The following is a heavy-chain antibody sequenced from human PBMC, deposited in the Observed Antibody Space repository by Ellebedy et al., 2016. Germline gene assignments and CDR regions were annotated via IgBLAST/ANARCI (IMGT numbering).Heavy chain of an antibody. V-gene: IGHV4-38-2*02. J-gene: IGHJ5*02. CDR1: GYSISSGYY. D-gene: IGHD4-17*01. Sequence: SETLSLXXTVSGYSISSGYYWGWIRQPPGKGLEWIGSIYHSGSTYYNPSLKSRVTISVDTSKNQFSLKLSSVTAADTAVYYCARGPEYGDYDNWFDPWGQGTLVTVSS. CDR2: IYHSGST. CDR3: ARGPEYGDYDNWFDP.